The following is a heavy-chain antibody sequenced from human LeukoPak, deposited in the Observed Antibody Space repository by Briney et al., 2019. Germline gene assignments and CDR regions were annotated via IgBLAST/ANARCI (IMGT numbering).Heavy chain of an antibody. J-gene: IGHJ4*02. Sequence: ASVKVSCKASGYTFTGYYMHWVRQAPGQGLEWMGWINPNSGGTNYAQKFQGRVTVTRDTSISTAYMELSRLTSDDTAVYYCAKEGGTSGSGRKYFDYWGPGTLVTVSS. CDR1: GYTFTGYY. CDR2: INPNSGGT. CDR3: AKEGGTSGSGRKYFDY. V-gene: IGHV1-2*02. D-gene: IGHD3-10*01.